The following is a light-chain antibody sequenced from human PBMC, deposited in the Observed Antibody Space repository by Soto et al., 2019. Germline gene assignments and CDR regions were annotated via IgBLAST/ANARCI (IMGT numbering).Light chain of an antibody. CDR1: QGISSY. Sequence: IELTQSPSSPSASVGDTVTITCRASQGISSYLAWSQQKPGKAPKLLIYAASTLQSGVPSRFSGSGSGTEFTLTISSLQPEDFATYYCHQLNSYPVTFGQGTRLE. CDR3: HQLNSYPVT. V-gene: IGKV1-9*01. CDR2: AAS. J-gene: IGKJ5*01.